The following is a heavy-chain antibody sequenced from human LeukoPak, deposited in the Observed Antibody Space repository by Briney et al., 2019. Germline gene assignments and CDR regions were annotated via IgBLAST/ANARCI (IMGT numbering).Heavy chain of an antibody. CDR3: ARWGSGSYDY. J-gene: IGHJ4*02. CDR2: ISSSSSYI. V-gene: IGHV3-21*01. CDR1: GGSFRGYY. Sequence: ETLSLTCAVYGGSFRGYYWSWIRQPPGKGLELVSSISSSSSYIYYADSVKCRFTLVRDHAKSSLYLQMNSLRAEDTAVYYCARWGSGSYDYWGQGTMVTVSS. D-gene: IGHD3-10*01.